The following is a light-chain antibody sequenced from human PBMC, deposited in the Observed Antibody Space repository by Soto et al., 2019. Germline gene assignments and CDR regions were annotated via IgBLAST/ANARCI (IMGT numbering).Light chain of an antibody. Sequence: DIQMTQSPSTLSVSVGDRVTITCRASQSISSWLAWYQQKPGKVPKLLISKASSLERGVPSRFSGSGSGTEFTLTISSLQSEDSGIYYCQQYNFWPPLTFGGGTKVEIK. CDR2: KAS. J-gene: IGKJ4*01. V-gene: IGKV1-5*03. CDR3: QQYNFWPPLT. CDR1: QSISSW.